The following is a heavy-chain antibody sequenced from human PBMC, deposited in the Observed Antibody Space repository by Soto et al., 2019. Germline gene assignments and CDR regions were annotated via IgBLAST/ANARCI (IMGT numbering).Heavy chain of an antibody. CDR3: TGEVASGY. J-gene: IGHJ4*02. CDR2: ISRDGGTK. CDR1: GFTVSSYG. Sequence: QVQLVESGGGVVQPGRSLRLSCAASGFTVSSYGMHWVRQAPGKGPEWVAVISRDGGTKYYADSVKGRFTISRDNSRNTLFLEMNSLRGDDMAVYYCTGEVASGYWGQGTLVTVSS. V-gene: IGHV3-30*03. D-gene: IGHD2-8*02.